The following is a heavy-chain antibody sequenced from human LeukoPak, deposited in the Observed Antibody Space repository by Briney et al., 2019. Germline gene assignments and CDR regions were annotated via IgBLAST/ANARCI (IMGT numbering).Heavy chain of an antibody. CDR3: ARQITIFGDEAFDI. D-gene: IGHD3-3*01. CDR2: IYYSGST. V-gene: IGHV4-30-4*08. Sequence: PSETLSLTCTVSGGSISSGDYSWSWIRQPPGKGLEWIGYIYYSGSTYYNPSLKSRVTISVDTSKNQFSLKLSSVTAADTAVYYCARQITIFGDEAFDIWGQGTMVTVSS. J-gene: IGHJ3*02. CDR1: GGSISSGDYS.